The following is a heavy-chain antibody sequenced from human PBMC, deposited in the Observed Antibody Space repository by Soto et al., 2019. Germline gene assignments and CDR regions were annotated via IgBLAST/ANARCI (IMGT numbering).Heavy chain of an antibody. CDR3: ARDGLRQYAFDI. D-gene: IGHD4-17*01. CDR1: GFTLSSYA. J-gene: IGHJ3*02. CDR2: ISSNGGST. V-gene: IGHV3-64*01. Sequence: TGGSLKLSCAAPGFTLSSYAMHRVRPAPGKGLEYVSAISSNGGSTHYANSVKGRFTISRDNSKNTLYLQMGSLRAEDMAVYYCARDGLRQYAFDIWGQGTMVTVSS.